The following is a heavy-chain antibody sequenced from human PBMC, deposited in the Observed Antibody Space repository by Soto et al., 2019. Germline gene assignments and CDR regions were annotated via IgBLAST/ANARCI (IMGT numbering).Heavy chain of an antibody. V-gene: IGHV3-30-3*01. Sequence: QVQLVESGGGVVQPGRSLRLSCAASGFTFSSYAMHWVHQAPGKGLEWVALISYDGSNKYYAGSVKGRFTISRDNSKNTLYLQMNSLRTEDTAVYYCGRCSSTSCHLGADYWGQGTLVTVSS. D-gene: IGHD2-2*01. J-gene: IGHJ4*02. CDR1: GFTFSSYA. CDR2: ISYDGSNK. CDR3: GRCSSTSCHLGADY.